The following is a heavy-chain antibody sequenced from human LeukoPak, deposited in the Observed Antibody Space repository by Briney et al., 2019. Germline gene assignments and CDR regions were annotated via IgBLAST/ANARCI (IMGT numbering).Heavy chain of an antibody. Sequence: SVKVSCKASGGTFSSYAISWVRQAPGQGLEWMGWIIPIFGTANYAQKFQGRVTITADESTSTAYMELSSLRSEDTAVYYCAREFTMVRGVITKRSHAFDIWGQGTMVTVSS. D-gene: IGHD3-10*01. CDR1: GGTFSSYA. J-gene: IGHJ3*02. V-gene: IGHV1-69*01. CDR2: IIPIFGTA. CDR3: AREFTMVRGVITKRSHAFDI.